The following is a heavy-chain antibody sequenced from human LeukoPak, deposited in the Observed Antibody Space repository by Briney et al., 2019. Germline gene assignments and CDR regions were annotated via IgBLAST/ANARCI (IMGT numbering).Heavy chain of an antibody. V-gene: IGHV1-2*02. CDR1: GYTFTGYY. CDR3: ARDYYGSGSGHYYYYMDV. CDR2: INPNSGGT. Sequence: GASVKVSCKASGYTFTGYYMHWVRQAPGQGLEWMGWINPNSGGTNYAQKFQGRVTITADESTSTAYMELSSPRSEDTAVYHCARDYYGSGSGHYYYYMDVWGKGTTVTISS. D-gene: IGHD3-10*01. J-gene: IGHJ6*03.